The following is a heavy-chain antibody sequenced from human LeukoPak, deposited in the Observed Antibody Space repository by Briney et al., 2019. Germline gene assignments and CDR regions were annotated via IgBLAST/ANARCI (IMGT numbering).Heavy chain of an antibody. CDR2: ISSSGSTK. CDR1: GFTFSSYE. V-gene: IGHV3-48*03. D-gene: IGHD6-19*01. J-gene: IGHJ4*02. Sequence: SGGSLRLSCAASGFTFSSYEMNWVRQAPGKGLEWVSYISSSGSTKYYADSVKGRFTISRDNAKNSLYLQMNSLRAEDTAVHYCARVEGSGWSKLCDYWGQGTLVTVSS. CDR3: ARVEGSGWSKLCDY.